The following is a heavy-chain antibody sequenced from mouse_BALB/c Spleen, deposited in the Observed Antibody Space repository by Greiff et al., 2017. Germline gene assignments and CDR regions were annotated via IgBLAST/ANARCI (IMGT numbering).Heavy chain of an antibody. J-gene: IGHJ2*01. CDR2: ISSGGSYT. CDR1: GFTFSSYG. V-gene: IGHV5-6*02. Sequence: DVKLVESGGDLVKPGGSLKLSCAASGFTFSSYGMSWVRQTPDKRLEWVATISSGGSYTYYPDSVKGRFTISRDNAKNTLYLQMSSLKSEDTAMYYCARHNVFDYWGQGTTLTVSS. CDR3: ARHNVFDY.